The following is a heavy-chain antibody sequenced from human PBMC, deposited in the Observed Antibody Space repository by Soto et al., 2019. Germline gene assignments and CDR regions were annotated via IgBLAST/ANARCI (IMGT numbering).Heavy chain of an antibody. CDR2: ISGSGGST. J-gene: IGHJ4*02. Sequence: GGSLRLSCAASGFTFSSYAMSWVRQAPGKGLEWVSAISGSGGSTYYADSVKGRFTISRDNSKNTLYLQMNSLRAEDMAVYYCAKDLKAAIITLDDYWGQGTLVTVSS. V-gene: IGHV3-23*01. D-gene: IGHD2-2*02. CDR3: AKDLKAAIITLDDY. CDR1: GFTFSSYA.